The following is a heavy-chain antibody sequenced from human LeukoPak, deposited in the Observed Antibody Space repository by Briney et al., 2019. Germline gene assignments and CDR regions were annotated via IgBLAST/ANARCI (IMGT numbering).Heavy chain of an antibody. CDR1: GGTFTSYA. CDR2: IIPIFGTA. Sequence: PSVKVSCKASGGTFTSYAICWVRQAPGQGLEWMGGIIPIFGTANYAQKFQGRVTITADESTSTAYMELSSLRSEDTAGYYCATSIDCAFNAFDIWGQGTMVTVSS. D-gene: IGHD2-21*02. J-gene: IGHJ3*02. V-gene: IGHV1-69*13. CDR3: ATSIDCAFNAFDI.